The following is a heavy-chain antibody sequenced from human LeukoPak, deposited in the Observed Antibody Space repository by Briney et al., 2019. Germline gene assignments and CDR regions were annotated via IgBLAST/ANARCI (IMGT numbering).Heavy chain of an antibody. D-gene: IGHD2-15*01. V-gene: IGHV1-2*02. CDR2: INPNSGGT. CDR1: GYTFTSHG. J-gene: IGHJ4*02. Sequence: ASVKVSCKASGYTFTSHGISWVRQAPGQGLEWMGWINPNSGGTNYAQKFQGRVTMTRDTSISTAYMELSRLRSDDTAVYYCAVGVSTPSPYYFDYWGQGTLVTVSS. CDR3: AVGVSTPSPYYFDY.